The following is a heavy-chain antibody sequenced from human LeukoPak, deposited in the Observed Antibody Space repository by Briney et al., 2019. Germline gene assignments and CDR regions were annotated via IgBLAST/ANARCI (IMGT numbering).Heavy chain of an antibody. D-gene: IGHD3-22*01. CDR3: AKRGVVIRVILVGFHKEAYYFDS. CDR1: GITLSNYG. J-gene: IGHJ4*02. CDR2: ISDRGGRT. Sequence: EGSLRLSCAVSGITLSNYGMSWVRQAPGKGLEWVAGISDRGGRTNYADSVKGRFTISRDNPRNTLYLQMNSLSAEDTAVYFCAKRGVVIRVILVGFHKEAYYFDSWGQGALVTVSS. V-gene: IGHV3-23*01.